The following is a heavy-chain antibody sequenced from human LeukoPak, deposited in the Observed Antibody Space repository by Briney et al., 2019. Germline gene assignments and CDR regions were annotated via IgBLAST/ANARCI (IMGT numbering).Heavy chain of an antibody. D-gene: IGHD6-25*01. Sequence: GGXLRLSCAASGFTFSSHNMNWVRQAPGRGLEGISYITTGSSTIKYADSVKGRFTISRDNTKSSLYLQMNSLRAEDTAVYYCARGRGAVGGLLSYHFYYMDVWGKGTPVTVS. J-gene: IGHJ6*03. CDR3: ARGRGAVGGLLSYHFYYMDV. CDR2: ITTGSSTI. CDR1: GFTFSSHN. V-gene: IGHV3-48*01.